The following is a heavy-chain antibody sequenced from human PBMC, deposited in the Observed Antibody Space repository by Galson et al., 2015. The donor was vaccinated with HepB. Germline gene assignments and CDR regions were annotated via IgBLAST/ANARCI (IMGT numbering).Heavy chain of an antibody. V-gene: IGHV1-2*06. J-gene: IGHJ6*03. D-gene: IGHD5-12*01. CDR2: INPNSGGT. CDR3: AREYSGYDWKIYFYYYYYMDV. CDR1: GYTFTGYY. Sequence: QSGAEVKKPGESLKTSCKASGYTFTGYYMHWVRQAPGQGLEWMGRINPNSGGTNYAQKFQGRVTMTRDTSISTAYMELSRLRSDDTAVYYCAREYSGYDWKIYFYYYYYMDVWGKGTTVTVSS.